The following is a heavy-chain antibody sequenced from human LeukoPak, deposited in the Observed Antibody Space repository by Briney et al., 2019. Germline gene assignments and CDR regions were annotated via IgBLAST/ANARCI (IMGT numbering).Heavy chain of an antibody. J-gene: IGHJ6*02. V-gene: IGHV3-49*03. CDR1: GFTFGGYG. CDR2: IRSKAYGGTT. CDR3: TRSEGYYDRSGTPAKD. Sequence: GGSLRLSCTSSGFTFGGYGMSWFRQAPGKGLEWVGFIRSKAYGGTTEYAASVKGRFTISRDDSKSIAYLQMNSLKTEDTAVYYCTRSEGYYDRSGTPAKDWGQGTTVTVSS. D-gene: IGHD3-22*01.